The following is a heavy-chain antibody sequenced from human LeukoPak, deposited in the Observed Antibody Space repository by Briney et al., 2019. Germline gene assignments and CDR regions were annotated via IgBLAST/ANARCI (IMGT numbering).Heavy chain of an antibody. CDR2: INLNSGAT. CDR1: KYTFTGYY. V-gene: IGHV1-2*02. D-gene: IGHD3-16*01. CDR3: ARFPGGTYGMDV. J-gene: IGHJ6*02. Sequence: ASVKVSCKASKYTFTGYYMHWVRQAPGQGLEWMGWINLNSGATNYAQKFQGRVTMTRDTSISTAYMELSRLTSDDTAVYYCARFPGGTYGMDVWGQGTTVTVSS.